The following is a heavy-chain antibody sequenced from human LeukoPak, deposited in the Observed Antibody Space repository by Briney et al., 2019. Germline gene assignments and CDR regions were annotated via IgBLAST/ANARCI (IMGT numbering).Heavy chain of an antibody. D-gene: IGHD3-3*01. J-gene: IGHJ6*03. V-gene: IGHV4-59*12. CDR2: LFYTGTS. CDR1: GDSISSSS. CDR3: AGAPSNDFWSYSNYYYMDT. Sequence: SETLSLTCTVSGDSISSSSWSWIRQPPGQGLEWIGHLFYTGTSNYNPSLKSRVTMSVDTSKNQFSLKLSSVTAADTAVYYCAGAPSNDFWSYSNYYYMDTWGKGTTVTVSS.